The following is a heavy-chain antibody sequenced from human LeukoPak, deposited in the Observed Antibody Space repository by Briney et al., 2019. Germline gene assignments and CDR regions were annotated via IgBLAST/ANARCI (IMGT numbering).Heavy chain of an antibody. CDR3: ASNFFWSGQYFDY. CDR2: ISSGSSTI. J-gene: IGHJ4*02. Sequence: PGGSLRLSCAASGFTFSSYSMNWVRQAPGKGLEWVSYISSGSSTIYYADSVKGRFTISRDNAKNSLYLQMNSLRDEDTAVYYCASNFFWSGQYFDYWGQGTLVTVSS. V-gene: IGHV3-48*02. CDR1: GFTFSSYS. D-gene: IGHD3-3*01.